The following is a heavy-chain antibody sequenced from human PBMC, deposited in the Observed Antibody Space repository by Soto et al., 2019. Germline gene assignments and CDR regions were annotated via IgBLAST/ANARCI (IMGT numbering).Heavy chain of an antibody. Sequence: SETLSLTCTVSGGSISSSSYYRGWIRQPPGKGLEWIGSIYYSGSTYYNPSLKSRVTISVDTSKNQFSLKLSSVTAADTAVYYCARESFGAASMSTRVYFDYWGQGTLVNVS. V-gene: IGHV4-39*02. CDR2: IYYSGST. CDR3: ARESFGAASMSTRVYFDY. D-gene: IGHD3-16*01. J-gene: IGHJ4*02. CDR1: GGSISSSSYY.